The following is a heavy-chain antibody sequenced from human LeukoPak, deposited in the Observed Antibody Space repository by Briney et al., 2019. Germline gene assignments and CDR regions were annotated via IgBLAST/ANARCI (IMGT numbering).Heavy chain of an antibody. D-gene: IGHD2/OR15-2a*01. CDR1: GRSFSGYY. CDR3: ARGRLFHFHYYFGY. Sequence: SETLSLTCAVYGRSFSGYYWSWIRQPPGKGLEWIGEINHSGSTNYNPSLKSRVTISVDTSKNQFSLKLSSVTAADTAVYYCARGRLFHFHYYFGYWGQGTLVTASS. J-gene: IGHJ4*02. V-gene: IGHV4-34*01. CDR2: INHSGST.